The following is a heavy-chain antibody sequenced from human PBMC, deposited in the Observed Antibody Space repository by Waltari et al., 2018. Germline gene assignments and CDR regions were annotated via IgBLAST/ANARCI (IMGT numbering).Heavy chain of an antibody. CDR2: IYTSGST. D-gene: IGHD2-21*01. J-gene: IGHJ4*02. CDR1: GGSISSGSYY. CDR3: ARAEGDYQFDY. V-gene: IGHV4-61*02. Sequence: QVQLQESGPGLVKPSQTLSLTCTVSGGSISSGSYYWSWIRQPAGKGLEWIGRIYTSGSTNYNPSLKSRVTISVDTSKNQFSLKLSSVTAADTAVYYCARAEGDYQFDYWGQGTLVTVSS.